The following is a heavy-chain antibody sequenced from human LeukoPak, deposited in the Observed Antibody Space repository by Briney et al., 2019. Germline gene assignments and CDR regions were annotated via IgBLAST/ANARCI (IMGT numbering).Heavy chain of an antibody. CDR3: ARLSSTLYYSMDV. Sequence: SETLSLTCAVSGGSISSYYWTWIRQPPGKGLEWVGYIQNSAIYRAKIKSSPSLQSRVSLSIDASKNQVSLTVNSVTAADTAVYYCARLSSTLYYSMDVWGPGTAVTVSS. V-gene: IGHV4-59*08. CDR1: GGSISSYY. J-gene: IGHJ6*02. CDR2: IQNSAIYRAKI. D-gene: IGHD6-6*01.